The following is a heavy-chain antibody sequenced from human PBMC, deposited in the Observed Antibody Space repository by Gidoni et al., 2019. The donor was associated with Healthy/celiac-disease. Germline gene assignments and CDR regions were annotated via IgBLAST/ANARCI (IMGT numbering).Heavy chain of an antibody. J-gene: IGHJ4*02. V-gene: IGHV1-69*01. CDR1: GGTFSSYA. CDR3: ATRQTTRGYCTNGVCYTEDY. D-gene: IGHD2-8*01. Sequence: QVQLVQSGAEVKKPGSSVKVSCKASGGTFSSYAIRWVRQAPGQGLEWMGGIIPIVGTANYAQKFQDRVTITADESTSTAYMELSSLRSEDTAVYYCATRQTTRGYCTNGVCYTEDYWGQGTLVTVSS. CDR2: IIPIVGTA.